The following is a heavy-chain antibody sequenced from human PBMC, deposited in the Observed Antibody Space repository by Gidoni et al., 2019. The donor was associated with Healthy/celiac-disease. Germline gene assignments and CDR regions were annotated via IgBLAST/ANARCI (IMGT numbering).Heavy chain of an antibody. CDR2: ISHDGSNK. CDR1: GFTFSSYG. J-gene: IGHJ4*02. D-gene: IGHD5-18*01. CDR3: AKDHGYSYGYILDY. V-gene: IGHV3-30*18. Sequence: QVQLVESGGGVVQPGRSLRLSCAASGFTFSSYGMHWVRQGPGKGLEWVAVISHDGSNKYYADSVKGRFTISRDNSKNTLYLQMNSLRAEDTAVYYCAKDHGYSYGYILDYWGQGTLVTVSS.